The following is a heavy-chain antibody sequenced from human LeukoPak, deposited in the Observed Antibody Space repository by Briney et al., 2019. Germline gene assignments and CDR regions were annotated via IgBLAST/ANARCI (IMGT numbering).Heavy chain of an antibody. CDR2: ISSSSSYI. D-gene: IGHD3-22*01. CDR3: ARAPYDSTGYETPLAFDM. Sequence: PGGSLRLSCVASGFTFNTYTLNWVRQAPGKGLEWVSTISSSSSYIYYGASVRGRFTISRDNAKNSLYLQMGSLRAEDTAVYYCARAPYDSTGYETPLAFDMWGQGEMVTVTS. V-gene: IGHV3-21*01. CDR1: GFTFNTYT. J-gene: IGHJ3*02.